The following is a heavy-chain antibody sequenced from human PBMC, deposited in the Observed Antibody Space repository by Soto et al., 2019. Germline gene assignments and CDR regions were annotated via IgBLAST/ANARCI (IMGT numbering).Heavy chain of an antibody. D-gene: IGHD3-22*01. CDR1: GHSFTGYW. CDR2: IYPGDSDT. V-gene: IGHV5-51*01. CDR3: ARPRYYYDSSGYYSGRFNAFDI. Sequence: GESLKISCKGSGHSFTGYWIGWVRQMPGKGLEWMGIIYPGDSDTRYSPSFQGQVTISADKSISTAYLQWSSLKASDTAMYYCARPRYYYDSSGYYSGRFNAFDIWGQGTMVTVSS. J-gene: IGHJ3*02.